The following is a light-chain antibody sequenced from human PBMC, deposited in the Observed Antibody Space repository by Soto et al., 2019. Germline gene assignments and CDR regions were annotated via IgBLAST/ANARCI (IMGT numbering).Light chain of an antibody. CDR2: EGS. J-gene: IGLJ3*02. CDR3: CSYAGSSTFWV. Sequence: QSVLTQPASVSGSPGQSITISCTGTSSDVGSYNLVSWYQQHPGKAPKLMIYEGSKRPSGVSNRFSGSKSGNTASLTISGLQAEHEADYYCCSYAGSSTFWVFGGGTKLPVL. CDR1: SSDVGSYNL. V-gene: IGLV2-23*01.